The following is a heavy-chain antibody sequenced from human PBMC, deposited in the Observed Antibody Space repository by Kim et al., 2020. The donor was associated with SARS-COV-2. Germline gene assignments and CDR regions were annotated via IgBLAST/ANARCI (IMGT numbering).Heavy chain of an antibody. D-gene: IGHD2-2*01. J-gene: IGHJ6*02. CDR2: INPNSGGT. CDR3: ARDRPAALYYYYGMDV. CDR1: GYTFTGYY. V-gene: IGHV1-2*02. Sequence: ASVKVSCKASGYTFTGYYMHWVRQAPGQGLEWMGWINPNSGGTNYAQKFQGRVTMTRDTSISTAYMELSRLRSDDTAVYYCARDRPAALYYYYGMDVWGQGTTVTVSS.